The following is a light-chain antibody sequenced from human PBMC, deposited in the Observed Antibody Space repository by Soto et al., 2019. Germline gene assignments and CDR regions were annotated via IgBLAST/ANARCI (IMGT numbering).Light chain of an antibody. CDR3: QQSYSNSYT. V-gene: IGKV1-39*01. Sequence: DIQLTQSPSSLSASVGDRITITCRASQSMSDSLNWYQQKSGQATKLLIYSASNLESGVPSRFSGGGSGTDFTLTISSLQPEDIGTYFCQQSYSNSYTFGQGTTLEIK. J-gene: IGKJ2*01. CDR2: SAS. CDR1: QSMSDS.